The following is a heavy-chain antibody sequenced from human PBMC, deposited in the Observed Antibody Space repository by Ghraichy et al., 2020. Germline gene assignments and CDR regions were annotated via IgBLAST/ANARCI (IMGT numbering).Heavy chain of an antibody. CDR2: IYHSGAT. Sequence: SETLSLTCAVSGGSIISSNWWNWVRQSPGKGLEWIGEIYHSGATNYNPSLRGRNTISLDKSKNQFSLRLGSVTAADTAVYYCATNNGSGSYNHCWGQGTLVTVSS. CDR1: GGSIISSNW. V-gene: IGHV4-4*02. J-gene: IGHJ4*02. CDR3: ATNNGSGSYNHC. D-gene: IGHD3-10*01.